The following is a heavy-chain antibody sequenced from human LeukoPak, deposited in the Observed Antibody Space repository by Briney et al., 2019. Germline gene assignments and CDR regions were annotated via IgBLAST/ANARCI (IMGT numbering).Heavy chain of an antibody. V-gene: IGHV3-48*01. J-gene: IGHJ4*02. CDR1: GFTFNRYS. Sequence: GGSLRLSCAASGFTFNRYSMNWVRQAPGKGLEWVAYISSSGTGIYYADSVKGRFAISRDNAKTSVYLQMNSLRGEDTAVYHCAASYSETQLYYFDYWGQGNLVTVSS. CDR2: ISSSGTGI. CDR3: AASYSETQLYYFDY. D-gene: IGHD1-26*01.